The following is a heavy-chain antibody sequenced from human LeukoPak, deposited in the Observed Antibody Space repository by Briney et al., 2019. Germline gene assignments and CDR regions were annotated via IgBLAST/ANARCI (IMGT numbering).Heavy chain of an antibody. J-gene: IGHJ4*02. Sequence: PADTLSLTCPLSCPFINISCYYWAWIRQPPGRELQWIGNIYHTESTYYNASLQSRVQISIDTSKNKFSLRLNSVTAEDTAMYYCAKSDGYGLIDYWGQGTLVTVSS. CDR1: CPFINISCYY. CDR3: AKSDGYGLIDY. CDR2: IYHTEST. V-gene: IGHV4-39*01. D-gene: IGHD2-21*02.